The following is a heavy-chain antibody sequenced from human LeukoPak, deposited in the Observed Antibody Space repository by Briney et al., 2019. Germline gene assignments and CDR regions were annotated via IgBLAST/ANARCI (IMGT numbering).Heavy chain of an antibody. Sequence: SSETLSLTCTVSGGSISSSSYYWGWIRQPPGKGLEWIGSIYYSGSTYYNPSLKSRVTISVDTSKNQFSLKLSSVTAADTAVYYCARDLKGYRTDAFDIWGQGTMVTVSS. J-gene: IGHJ3*02. D-gene: IGHD3-16*02. CDR3: ARDLKGYRTDAFDI. CDR1: GGSISSSSYY. CDR2: IYYSGST. V-gene: IGHV4-39*07.